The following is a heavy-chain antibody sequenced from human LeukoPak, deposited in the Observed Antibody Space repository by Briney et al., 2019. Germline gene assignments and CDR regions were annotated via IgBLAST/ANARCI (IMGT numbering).Heavy chain of an antibody. CDR3: ARDTKHQLLWGNWFDP. CDR1: GGSFSGYY. J-gene: IGHJ5*02. V-gene: IGHV4-34*01. CDR2: INHSGST. D-gene: IGHD2-2*01. Sequence: SETLSLTCAVYGGSFSGYYWSWIRQPPGKGLEWIGEINHSGSTNYNPSLKSRVTISVDTSKNQFSLKLSSVTAADTAVYYCARDTKHQLLWGNWFDPWGQGTLVTVSS.